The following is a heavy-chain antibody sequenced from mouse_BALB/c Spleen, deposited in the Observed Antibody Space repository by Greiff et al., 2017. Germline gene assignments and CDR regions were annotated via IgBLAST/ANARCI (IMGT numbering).Heavy chain of an antibody. CDR3: ARPQIYYYGSSPFAY. CDR1: GYTFTSYY. J-gene: IGHJ3*01. D-gene: IGHD1-1*01. V-gene: IGHV1S56*01. Sequence: QVQLQQSGPELVKPGASVKMSCKASGYTFTSYYIHWVKQRPGQGLEWIGWIYPGDGSTKYNEKFKGKTTLTADKSSSTAYMLLSSLTSEDSAIYFCARPQIYYYGSSPFAYWGQGTLVTVSA. CDR2: IYPGDGST.